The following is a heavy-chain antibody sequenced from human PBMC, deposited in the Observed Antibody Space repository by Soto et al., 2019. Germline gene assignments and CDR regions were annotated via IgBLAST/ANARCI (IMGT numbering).Heavy chain of an antibody. V-gene: IGHV3-7*03. D-gene: IGHD7-27*01. CDR3: ARDSEGLGNYYYGMDV. J-gene: IGHJ6*02. CDR2: IKQDGSEK. CDR1: GFTFSSYW. Sequence: GGSLRLSCAASGFTFSSYWMSWVRQAPGKGLEWVANIKQDGSEKYYVDSVKGRFTISRDNAKNSLYLQMNSLRAEDTAVYYCARDSEGLGNYYYGMDVWGQGTTVTVSS.